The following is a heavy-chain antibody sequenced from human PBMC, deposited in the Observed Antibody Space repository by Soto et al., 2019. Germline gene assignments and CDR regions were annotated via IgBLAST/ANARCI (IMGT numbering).Heavy chain of an antibody. CDR2: IHHTGST. Sequence: SETLSLTCTVSGGFISSYYWSWIRQSPGKGLELIGYIHHTGSTNYNPSLKSRVTVSLDTSRNQFSLKLYSVTAADTAVYYCARSIDSSGFYFSTCCGQGTLVTVSS. J-gene: IGHJ4*02. V-gene: IGHV4-59*01. D-gene: IGHD3-22*01. CDR1: GGFISSYY. CDR3: ARSIDSSGFYFSTC.